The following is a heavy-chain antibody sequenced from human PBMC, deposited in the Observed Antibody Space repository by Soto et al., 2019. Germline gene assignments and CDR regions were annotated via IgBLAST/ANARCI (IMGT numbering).Heavy chain of an antibody. CDR2: ISGSGANI. J-gene: IGHJ1*01. CDR3: ATGPAGYCFTTSCYSYFQH. CDR1: GFTFSNQA. Sequence: GGSLRLSCAASGFTFSNQAMSWVRQAPGKGLEWVSAISGSGANIYYADSVKGRFTVSRDKSTSTAYMELTSLRSEDTAVYYCATGPAGYCFTTSCYSYFQHWAQGTLVTVSS. V-gene: IGHV3-23*01. D-gene: IGHD2-2*01.